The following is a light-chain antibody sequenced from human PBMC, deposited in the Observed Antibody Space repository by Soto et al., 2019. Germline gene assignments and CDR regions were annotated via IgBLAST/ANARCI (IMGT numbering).Light chain of an antibody. Sequence: EFVLTQSPDTLSVSLGDRATLSCRASQSVGRDYLAWYQQKPGQAPRLLIHGASNRATGIPDRFSGSGSGTDFTLSISRLEPEDFAVYYCQQYAKSPITFGQGTRLEIK. V-gene: IGKV3-20*01. CDR3: QQYAKSPIT. J-gene: IGKJ5*01. CDR1: QSVGRDY. CDR2: GAS.